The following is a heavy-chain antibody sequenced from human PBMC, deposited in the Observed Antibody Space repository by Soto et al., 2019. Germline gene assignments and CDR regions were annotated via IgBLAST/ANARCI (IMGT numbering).Heavy chain of an antibody. D-gene: IGHD2-2*01. V-gene: IGHV3-74*01. Sequence: HPGGSXRLSCASSGFTFSSYWMHWVRQVPGKGLEWVSRINSDASHTYYADSVKGRFTISRDNAKNTLHLEMNSLRAEDTAVYYSVRAGHCPNTSCYGPWLDPSGQGTLVTVSS. CDR1: GFTFSSYW. CDR3: VRAGHCPNTSCYGPWLDP. J-gene: IGHJ5*02. CDR2: INSDASHT.